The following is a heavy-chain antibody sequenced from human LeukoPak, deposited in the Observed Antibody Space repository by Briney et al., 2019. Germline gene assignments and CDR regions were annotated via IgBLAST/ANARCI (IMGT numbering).Heavy chain of an antibody. D-gene: IGHD6-13*01. CDR2: MNPNSGNT. V-gene: IGHV1-8*03. J-gene: IGHJ5*02. Sequence: ASVKVSCKASGYTFTSYDINWVRQATGQGLEWMGWMNPNSGNTGYAQKFQGRVTITRNTSISTAYMELSSLRSEDTAVYYCATKSVYSSSWYPTGGNWFDPWGQGTLVTVSS. CDR3: ATKSVYSSSWYPTGGNWFDP. CDR1: GYTFTSYD.